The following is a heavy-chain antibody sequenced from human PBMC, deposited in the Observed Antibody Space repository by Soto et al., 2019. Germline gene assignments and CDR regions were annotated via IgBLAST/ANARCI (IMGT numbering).Heavy chain of an antibody. J-gene: IGHJ1*01. D-gene: IGHD2-15*01. CDR3: ARPAGGTYASAEYFQH. V-gene: IGHV3-53*01. CDR1: GFTVSSNY. CDR2: IYSGGST. Sequence: GGSLRLSCAASGFTVSSNYMSWVRQAPGKGLEWVSVIYSGGSTYYADSVKGRFTISRDNSKNTLYLQMNSLRAEDTAVYYCARPAGGTYASAEYFQHWGQGTLVTVPS.